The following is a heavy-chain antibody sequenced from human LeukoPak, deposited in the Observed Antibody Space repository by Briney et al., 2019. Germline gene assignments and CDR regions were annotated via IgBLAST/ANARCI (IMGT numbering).Heavy chain of an antibody. CDR1: GFTFSSYA. V-gene: IGHV3-23*01. CDR2: ISGSGGST. J-gene: IGHJ4*02. Sequence: GGSLRLSCAASGFTFSSYAMSWVRQAPGKGLEWVSAISGSGGSTYYADSVKGRFTISRDNSKNTLYLQMNSLRAEDTAVYYCAVQDYYDSSGYSFDYWGQGTLVTVSS. CDR3: AVQDYYDSSGYSFDY. D-gene: IGHD3-22*01.